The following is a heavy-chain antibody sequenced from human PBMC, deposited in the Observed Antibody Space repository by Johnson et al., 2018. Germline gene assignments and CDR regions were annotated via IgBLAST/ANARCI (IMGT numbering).Heavy chain of an antibody. Sequence: QVQLVQSGGGVVQPGRSLRLSCAASGFTFSSHGMHWVRQAPGKGLEWVAVIWSDGSKKYYADSVKGRVTVSRDNSKNTLVLQMNSLRAEDTAIYYCARDRGDCSGGSCWGYFQHWGQGTLVTVSS. V-gene: IGHV3-33*01. D-gene: IGHD2-15*01. CDR2: IWSDGSKK. CDR3: ARDRGDCSGGSCWGYFQH. J-gene: IGHJ1*01. CDR1: GFTFSSHG.